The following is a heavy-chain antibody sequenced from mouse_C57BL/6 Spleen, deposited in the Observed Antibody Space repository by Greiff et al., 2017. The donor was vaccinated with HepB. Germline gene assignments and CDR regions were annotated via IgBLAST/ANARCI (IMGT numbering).Heavy chain of an antibody. Sequence: VKLQESGPELVKPGASVKISCKASGYAFSSSWMNWVKQRPGKGLEWIGRIYPGDGDTNYNGKFKGKATLTADKSSSTAYMQLSSLTSEDSAVYFCARSFYYGNFYAMDYWGQGTSVTVSS. V-gene: IGHV1-82*01. CDR3: ARSFYYGNFYAMDY. J-gene: IGHJ4*01. CDR2: IYPGDGDT. D-gene: IGHD2-1*01. CDR1: GYAFSSSW.